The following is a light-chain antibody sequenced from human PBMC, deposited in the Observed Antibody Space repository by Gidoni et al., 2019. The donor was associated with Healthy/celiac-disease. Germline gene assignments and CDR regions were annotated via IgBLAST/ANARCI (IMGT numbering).Light chain of an antibody. Sequence: QSVLTQPPSVSGAPGQKITITCTGSSSNLGAGHHVHWYQHLPGTAPTVLIFANRKRPSGVPDRFSASKSGTSASLVITGLQPEDETDYYCQSYDTSLSAYVFGTGTKVTVL. J-gene: IGLJ1*01. CDR1: SSNLGAGHH. CDR3: QSYDTSLSAYV. CDR2: ANR. V-gene: IGLV1-40*01.